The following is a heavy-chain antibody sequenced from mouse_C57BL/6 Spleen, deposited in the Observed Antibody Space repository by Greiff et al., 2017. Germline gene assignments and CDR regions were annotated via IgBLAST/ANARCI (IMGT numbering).Heavy chain of an antibody. V-gene: IGHV1-15*01. CDR2: IDPETGGT. CDR3: TREADGYYGWFAD. D-gene: IGHD2-3*01. CDR1: GYTFTDYE. Sequence: QVHVKQSGAELVRPGASVTLSCKASGYTFTDYEMHWVKQTPVHGLEWIGAIDPETGGTAYNQKFKGKAILTADKSSSTAYMELRSLTSEDSAVYYGTREADGYYGWFADWGQGTLVTVSA. J-gene: IGHJ3*01.